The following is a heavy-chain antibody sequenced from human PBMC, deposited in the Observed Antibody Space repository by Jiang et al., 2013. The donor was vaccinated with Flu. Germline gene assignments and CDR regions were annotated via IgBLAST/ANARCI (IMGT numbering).Heavy chain of an antibody. Sequence: SGAEVKKPGASVKVSCKASGYTFTGYYMHWVRQAPGQGLEWMGWINPNSGDTNSAQKFQGRVTMTRDTSFSTAYMELSRLRSDDTAVYYCASRPDTAVVPLFDYWGQGTLVTVSS. CDR1: GYTFTGYY. D-gene: IGHD5-18*01. CDR3: ASRPDTAVVPLFDY. V-gene: IGHV1-2*02. CDR2: INPNSGDT. J-gene: IGHJ4*02.